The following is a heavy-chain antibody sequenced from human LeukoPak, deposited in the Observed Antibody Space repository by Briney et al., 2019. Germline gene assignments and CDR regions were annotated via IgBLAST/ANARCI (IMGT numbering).Heavy chain of an antibody. CDR1: GYTFTGYY. CDR3: ASLARENDAFDI. CDR2: INPNSGGT. V-gene: IGHV1-2*06. Sequence: RGSSVKVSCKASGYTFTGYYMHWVRQAPGQGLEWMGRINPNSGGTNYAQKFQGRVTMTRDTSISTAYMELSRLRSDDTAVYYCASLARENDAFDIWGQGTMVTVSS. D-gene: IGHD1-26*01. J-gene: IGHJ3*02.